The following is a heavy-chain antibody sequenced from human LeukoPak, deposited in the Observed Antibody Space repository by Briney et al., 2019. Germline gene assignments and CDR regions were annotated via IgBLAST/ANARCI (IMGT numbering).Heavy chain of an antibody. CDR1: GFTFSRYW. Sequence: GGSLRLSCAASGFTFSRYWMHWLRQAPGKGLEWVAVIWFDGGKIYYADSVKGRFTISRDNSKNTLYLQTNSLRAEDTAVYHCARDFTNIRGGGYFDNWGQGTLVTVSS. CDR3: ARDFTNIRGGGYFDN. D-gene: IGHD2/OR15-2a*01. CDR2: IWFDGGKI. V-gene: IGHV3-33*08. J-gene: IGHJ4*02.